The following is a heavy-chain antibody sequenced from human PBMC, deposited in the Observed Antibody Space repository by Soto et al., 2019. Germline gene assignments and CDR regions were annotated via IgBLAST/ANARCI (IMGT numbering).Heavy chain of an antibody. CDR3: ARGLPYCTNGVCYSAYYYYYMDV. J-gene: IGHJ6*03. CDR1: GGTYNIYA. D-gene: IGHD2-8*01. V-gene: IGHV1-18*01. Sequence: ASVKVACQTSGGTYNIYAITWVRQAPRQGLEWMGWISPYNGNTNYAQKLQGRVTMTRDTSTSTAYMELSRLRSDDTAVYYCARGLPYCTNGVCYSAYYYYYMDVWGKGTTVTVSS. CDR2: ISPYNGNT.